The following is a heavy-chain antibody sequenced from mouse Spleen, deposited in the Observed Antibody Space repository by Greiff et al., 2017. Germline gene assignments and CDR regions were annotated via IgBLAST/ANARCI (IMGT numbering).Heavy chain of an antibody. V-gene: IGHV5-17*01. CDR2: ISSGSSTI. CDR1: GFTFSDYG. CDR3: SRASYGSWFAY. D-gene: IGHD2-2*01. J-gene: IGHJ3*01. Sequence: EVQLVESGGGLVKPGGSLKLSCAASGFTFSDYGMHWVRQAPEKGLEWVAYISSGSSTIYYADTVKGRFTISRDNAKNTLFLQMTSLRSEDTAMYYCSRASYGSWFAYWGQGTLVTVSA.